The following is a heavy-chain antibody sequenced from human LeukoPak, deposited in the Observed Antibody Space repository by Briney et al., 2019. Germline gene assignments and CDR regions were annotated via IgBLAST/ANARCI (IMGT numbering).Heavy chain of an antibody. CDR2: IYYSGST. CDR3: ASGRQQLAHYGMDV. CDR1: GGSISSYY. V-gene: IGHV4-59*01. J-gene: IGHJ6*02. Sequence: SETLSLTCTVSGGSISSYYWSWIRQPPGKGLEWIGYIYYSGSTNYNPTLKSRVTISVDTSKNQFSLKLSSVTAADTAVYYCASGRQQLAHYGMDVWGQGTTVTVSS. D-gene: IGHD6-13*01.